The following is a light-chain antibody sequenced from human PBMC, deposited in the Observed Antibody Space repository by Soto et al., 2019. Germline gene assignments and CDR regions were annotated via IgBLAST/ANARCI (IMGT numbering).Light chain of an antibody. V-gene: IGKV2-28*01. CDR1: QSLLPTDGYNS. J-gene: IGKJ1*01. CDR3: QHSLHPPPT. Sequence: DIVLTQSPLSLPVTPGEPTSISCSSNQSLLPTDGYNSLDWYLQKPGQSPQLLIYVGSIRASGVPDRFSGSGSGTDFTLKISTVEPEDVGVYYCQHSLHPPPTFGQGTKVEIK. CDR2: VGS.